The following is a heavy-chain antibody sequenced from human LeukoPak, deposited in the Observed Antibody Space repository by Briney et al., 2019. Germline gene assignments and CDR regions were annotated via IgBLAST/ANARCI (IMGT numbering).Heavy chain of an antibody. V-gene: IGHV4-59*01. CDR1: GGSISTYY. CDR3: ARVGSYCFEY. CDR2: VDYSGAT. D-gene: IGHD3-10*01. J-gene: IGHJ4*02. Sequence: SETLSLTCTLSGGSISTYYWSWIRQPPGKGLEWIGYVDYSGATNYNPSLKSRLTMSVDTSKHQFSLKLSSVTAADTAVYYCARVGSYCFEYWGQGTLVSVSS.